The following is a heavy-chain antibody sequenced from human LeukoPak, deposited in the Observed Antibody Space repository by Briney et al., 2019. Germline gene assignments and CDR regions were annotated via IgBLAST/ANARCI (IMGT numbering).Heavy chain of an antibody. Sequence: PGGSLRLSCAASGFTFGTFAMHWVRQAPGKGLEWVAVMSYDGSNKYYADSVKGRFTISSDNSKNTLYLQMNSLRSEDTAVYYCARGHGGIVAVVRDAFDIWGQGTMVIVSS. D-gene: IGHD2-15*01. CDR3: ARGHGGIVAVVRDAFDI. J-gene: IGHJ3*02. CDR1: GFTFGTFA. V-gene: IGHV3-30-3*01. CDR2: MSYDGSNK.